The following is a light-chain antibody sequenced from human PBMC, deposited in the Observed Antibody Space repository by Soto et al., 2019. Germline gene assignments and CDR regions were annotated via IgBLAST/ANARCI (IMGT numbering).Light chain of an antibody. V-gene: IGLV2-11*01. CDR1: TGDVGAYNF. CDR3: CSYAGPFTWV. J-gene: IGLJ3*02. CDR2: DAT. Sequence: QSALTQPRSVSGSPGQSVTISCTGTTGDVGAYNFVSWYQLHPGKAPKLMIYDATKRPSGVPDRFSASKSGNTASLTISGLQAEDEADYYCCSYAGPFTWVFGGGTKVTVL.